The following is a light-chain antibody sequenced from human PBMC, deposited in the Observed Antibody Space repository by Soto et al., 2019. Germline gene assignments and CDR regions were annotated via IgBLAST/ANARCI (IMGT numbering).Light chain of an antibody. CDR3: LQDGSSSMT. Sequence: LTQSPGTLSLSAGDRASLSCRASQPIYRRRDLAWYQQKPGHAPRVLIYGASRWDTGIPYRFSGSRSGTDFTLTISRLEPEDFAAYYCLQDGSSSMTFGQGTRLEIK. CDR1: QPIYRRRD. V-gene: IGKV3-20*01. CDR2: GAS. J-gene: IGKJ5*01.